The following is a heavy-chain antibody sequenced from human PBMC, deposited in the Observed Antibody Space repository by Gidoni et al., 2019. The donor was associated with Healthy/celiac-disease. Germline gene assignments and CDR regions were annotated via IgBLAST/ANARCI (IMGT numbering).Heavy chain of an antibody. CDR3: TTGGRVAAAGSPLGY. Sequence: EVQLVESGGGLVKPGGSLRLSCAASGFTFSNAWMSWVRQAPGKGLEWVGRIKSKTDGGTTDYAAPVKGRFTISRDDSKNTLYLQMNSLKTEDTAVYYCTTGGRVAAAGSPLGYWGQGTLVTVSS. V-gene: IGHV3-15*01. J-gene: IGHJ4*02. D-gene: IGHD6-13*01. CDR1: GFTFSNAW. CDR2: IKSKTDGGTT.